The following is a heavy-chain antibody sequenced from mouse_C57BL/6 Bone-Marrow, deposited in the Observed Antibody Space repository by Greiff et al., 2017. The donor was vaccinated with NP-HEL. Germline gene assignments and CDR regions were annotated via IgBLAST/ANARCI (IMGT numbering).Heavy chain of an antibody. D-gene: IGHD1-1*01. CDR3: TLTVVATDFDY. CDR2: IDPENGDT. CDR1: GFNIKDDY. V-gene: IGHV14-4*01. J-gene: IGHJ2*01. Sequence: VQLQQSGAELVRPGASVKLSCTASGFNIKDDYMHWVKQRPEQGLEWIGWIDPENGDTEYTSKFQGKATMTADKSSTTAYLQLSSLTSEDTAVYYCTLTVVATDFDYWGQGTTLTVSS.